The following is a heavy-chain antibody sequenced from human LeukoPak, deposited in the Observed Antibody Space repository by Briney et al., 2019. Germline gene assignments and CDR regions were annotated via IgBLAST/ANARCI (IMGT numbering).Heavy chain of an antibody. D-gene: IGHD3-3*01. Sequence: GRSLRLSCTTSGFSFADEALSWFRQAPGKGLEWVSVIYSGGSTYYADSVKGRFTISRDNSKNTLYLQMNSLRAEDTAVYYCARGFLYPGVLDYWGQGTLVTVSS. CDR3: ARGFLYPGVLDY. CDR2: IYSGGST. J-gene: IGHJ4*02. CDR1: GFSFADEA. V-gene: IGHV3-53*01.